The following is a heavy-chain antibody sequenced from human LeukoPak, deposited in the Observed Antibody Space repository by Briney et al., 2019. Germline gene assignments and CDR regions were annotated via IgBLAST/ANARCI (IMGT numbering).Heavy chain of an antibody. Sequence: PGGSLRLSCAASGFTFSSYAMHWVRQPPGKGLEWIGSIYYSGSTYYNPSLKSRVTISVDTSKNQFSLKLSSVTAADTAVYYCARQAHVDTAMVTPFDYWGQGTLVTVSS. J-gene: IGHJ4*02. CDR1: GFTFSSYAMH. V-gene: IGHV4-39*01. CDR2: IYYSGST. CDR3: ARQAHVDTAMVTPFDY. D-gene: IGHD5-18*01.